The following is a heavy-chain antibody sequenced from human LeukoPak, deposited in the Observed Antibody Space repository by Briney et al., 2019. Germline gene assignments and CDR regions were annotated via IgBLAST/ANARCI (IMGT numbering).Heavy chain of an antibody. CDR1: GGSISSYY. D-gene: IGHD3-3*01. Sequence: KPSETLSLTCTVPGGSISSYYWSWIRQPPGKGLEWIGYIYYSGSTNYNPSLKSRVTISVDTSKNQFSLKLSSVTAADTAVYYCARGTRVTIFGVAYNWFDPWGQGTLVTVSS. V-gene: IGHV4-59*01. J-gene: IGHJ5*02. CDR2: IYYSGST. CDR3: ARGTRVTIFGVAYNWFDP.